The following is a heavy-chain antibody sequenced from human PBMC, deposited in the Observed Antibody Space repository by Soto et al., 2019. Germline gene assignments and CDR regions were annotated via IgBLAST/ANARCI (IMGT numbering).Heavy chain of an antibody. CDR2: IRSKAYGGTT. CDR1: GFTFGDYA. J-gene: IGHJ6*02. D-gene: IGHD2-2*01. Sequence: GGSLRLSCTASGFTFGDYAMSWFRQAPGKGLEWAGFIRSKAYGGTTEYAASVKGRFTISRDDSKSIAYLQMNSLKTEDTAVYYCTREDCSSTSCYREVYYYYGMDVWGQGTTVTVSS. V-gene: IGHV3-49*03. CDR3: TREDCSSTSCYREVYYYYGMDV.